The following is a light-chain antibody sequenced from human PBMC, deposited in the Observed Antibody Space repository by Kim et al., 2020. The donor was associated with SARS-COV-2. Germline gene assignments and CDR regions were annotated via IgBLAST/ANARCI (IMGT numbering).Light chain of an antibody. CDR2: GRN. J-gene: IGLJ1*01. V-gene: IGLV3-19*01. Sequence: ALGQTVKITCQRDSLRSYYASWYQQKPGQAPILVIYGRNNRPSGIPDRFSGSSSVNTASLTITGAQAEDEADYYCNSRDSTGKRWVFGTGAKVTVL. CDR3: NSRDSTGKRWV. CDR1: SLRSYY.